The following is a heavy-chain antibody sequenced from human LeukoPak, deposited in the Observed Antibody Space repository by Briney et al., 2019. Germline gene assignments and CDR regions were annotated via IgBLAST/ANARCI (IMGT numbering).Heavy chain of an antibody. CDR3: AREAGGAAALDY. CDR2: IYTSGST. J-gene: IGHJ4*02. V-gene: IGHV4-4*07. D-gene: IGHD6-13*01. CDR1: GDSISSFY. Sequence: PSQTLSLTCAVSGDSISSFYWSWIRQPAGKGLEWMRSIYTSGSTNYNTSLKSRSTMSVDTSKNQFSLTLRCVTAADTAVYYCAREAGGAAALDYWGQGTLVTVSS.